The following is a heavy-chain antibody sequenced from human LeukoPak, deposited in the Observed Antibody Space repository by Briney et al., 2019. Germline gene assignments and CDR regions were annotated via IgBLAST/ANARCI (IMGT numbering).Heavy chain of an antibody. J-gene: IGHJ4*02. CDR1: GFTFSVYL. CDR3: ATGGLRYFDY. CDR2: INDGDDRT. D-gene: IGHD2-15*01. V-gene: IGHV3-23*01. Sequence: PGGSLRLSCAASGFTFSVYLMTWVRQAPGKGLEWVSGINDGDDRTSYADSVKGRFTVSRDNAKNTLYLQMNNLRAEDTALYYCATGGLRYFDYWGQGTLVTVSS.